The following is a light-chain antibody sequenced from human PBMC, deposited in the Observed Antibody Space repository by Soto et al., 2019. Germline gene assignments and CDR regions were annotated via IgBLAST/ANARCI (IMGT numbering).Light chain of an antibody. J-gene: IGLJ1*01. CDR2: RNN. Sequence: QSVLTQPPSASGTPGQRVTISCSGSSSNIGSNYVYWYQQLPGTAPKLLIYRNNQRPSGVPGRFSGSKSGTSASLAISGLGSEDDADYDCAAWDDSLSGYYVFGTGTKVTVL. CDR3: AAWDDSLSGYYV. CDR1: SSNIGSNY. V-gene: IGLV1-47*01.